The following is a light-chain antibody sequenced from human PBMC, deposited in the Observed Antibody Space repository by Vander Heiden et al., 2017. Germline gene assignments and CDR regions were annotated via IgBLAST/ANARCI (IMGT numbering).Light chain of an antibody. V-gene: IGLV1-40*01. CDR1: SYNIGEGYD. Sequence: QSVLTQPPSVSGAPGQRVTISCTGISYNIGEGYDVHWYQQLPGTAPKLLFVVNSSRPSGVPDRFSGYKAGTSAYPATNGLQAEDEADDYGQSSDSRLSGRVFGGGTKLTVL. CDR3: QSSDSRLSGRV. CDR2: VNS. J-gene: IGLJ2*01.